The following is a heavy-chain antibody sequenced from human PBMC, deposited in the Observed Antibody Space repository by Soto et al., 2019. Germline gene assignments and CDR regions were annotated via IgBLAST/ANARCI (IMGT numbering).Heavy chain of an antibody. CDR1: GFTFSGYS. J-gene: IGHJ4*02. CDR2: ISYDGSNK. V-gene: IGHV3-30-3*01. D-gene: IGHD2-2*01. Sequence: GGSMRLSCAAAGFTFSGYSMHWVCQAQGKGLEWVAVISYDGSNKYYADSVKGRFTISRDNSKNTLYLQMNSLRAEDTAVYYCARALEMATSAPHGYWGQGTLVTVSS. CDR3: ARALEMATSAPHGY.